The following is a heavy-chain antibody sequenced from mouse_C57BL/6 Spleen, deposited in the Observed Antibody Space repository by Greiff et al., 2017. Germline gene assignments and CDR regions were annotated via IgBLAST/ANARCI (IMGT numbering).Heavy chain of an antibody. Sequence: EVQLQQSGPELVKPGASVKIPCKASGYTFTDYNMDWVKQSHGKSLEWIGDINPNNGGTIYNQKFKGKATLTVDKSSSTAYMELRSLTSEDTAVYYCARRYYYGSSWHFDYWGQGTTLTVSS. CDR1: GYTFTDYN. CDR3: ARRYYYGSSWHFDY. J-gene: IGHJ2*01. V-gene: IGHV1-18*01. CDR2: INPNNGGT. D-gene: IGHD1-1*01.